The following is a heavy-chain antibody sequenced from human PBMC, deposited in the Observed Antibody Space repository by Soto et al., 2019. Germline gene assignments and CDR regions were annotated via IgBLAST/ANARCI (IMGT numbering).Heavy chain of an antibody. V-gene: IGHV4-4*07. CDR1: GDSISTFY. CDR3: ARVRSGSYFDN. CDR2: IYSSGST. J-gene: IGHJ4*02. D-gene: IGHD1-26*01. Sequence: SSETLSLTCTVSGDSISTFYWSWIRQPAGNGLEWIGRIYSSGSTNYNPSLKSRVIMSFDTSKNQFSLKLSSVTAADTAVYYCARVRSGSYFDNWGQGTLVTVSS.